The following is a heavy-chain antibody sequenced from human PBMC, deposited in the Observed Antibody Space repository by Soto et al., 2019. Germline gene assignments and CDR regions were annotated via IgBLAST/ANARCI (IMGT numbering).Heavy chain of an antibody. Sequence: PGGSLRLSCAASGFTFSTYAMAWVRQAPGKGLEWVSGVSASGLNTDYADPVKGRFYISRDNSKNTVSLHMNSLRAEDTALYYCAEDRPRRTSGYFXDSWGKGTPVTLSS. D-gene: IGHD2-2*03. CDR1: GFTFSTYA. J-gene: IGHJ1*01. V-gene: IGHV3-23*01. CDR3: AEDRPRRTSGYFXDS. CDR2: VSASGLNT.